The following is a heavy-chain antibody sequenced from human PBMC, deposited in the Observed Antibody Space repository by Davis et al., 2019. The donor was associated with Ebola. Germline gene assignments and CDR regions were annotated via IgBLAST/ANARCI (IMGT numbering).Heavy chain of an antibody. CDR3: TRDARRVRIYGMDV. V-gene: IGHV3-49*04. D-gene: IGHD2-15*01. Sequence: GESLKISCAASGFTFSNAWMNWVRQAPGKGLEWVGFIRSKAYGGTTEYAASVKGRFTISRDDSKSIAYLQMNSLKTEDTAVYYCTRDARRVRIYGMDVWGQGTTVTVSS. CDR1: GFTFSNAW. J-gene: IGHJ6*02. CDR2: IRSKAYGGTT.